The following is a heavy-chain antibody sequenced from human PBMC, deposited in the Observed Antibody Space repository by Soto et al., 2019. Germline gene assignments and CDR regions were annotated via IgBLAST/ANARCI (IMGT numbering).Heavy chain of an antibody. CDR3: AKGLPYYYDSSGYYSTFDY. Sequence: ESGGGLVQPGRSLRLSCAASGFTFDDYAMHWVRQAPGKGLEWVSGISWNSGSIGYADSVKGRFTISRDNAKNSLYLQMNSLRAEDKALYYCAKGLPYYYDSSGYYSTFDYWGQGTLVTVSS. V-gene: IGHV3-9*01. CDR1: GFTFDDYA. CDR2: ISWNSGSI. J-gene: IGHJ4*02. D-gene: IGHD3-22*01.